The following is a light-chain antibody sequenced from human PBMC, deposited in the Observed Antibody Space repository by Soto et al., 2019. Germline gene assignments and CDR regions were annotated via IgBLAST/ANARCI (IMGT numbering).Light chain of an antibody. V-gene: IGKV1-5*01. CDR1: QTIRRW. J-gene: IGKJ1*01. CDR3: QHYTSDPWT. CDR2: DAS. Sequence: DIEMTQSPSTLSASVGDRVTITCRASQTIRRWLAWYQQRPGQAPKVLIYDASTLESGVPARFSGSGSETEFTLTISSLQPDDSATYYCQHYTSDPWTFGQGTKVEIK.